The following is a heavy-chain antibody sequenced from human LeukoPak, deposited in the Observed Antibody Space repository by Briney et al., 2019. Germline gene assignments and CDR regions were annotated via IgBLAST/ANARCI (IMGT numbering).Heavy chain of an antibody. J-gene: IGHJ4*02. CDR2: INPNSGGT. CDR1: GYTFTGYY. CDR3: ARGGSSGQWLVRRANLNDY. D-gene: IGHD6-19*01. Sequence: ASVKVSCKASGYTFTGYYMHWVRQAPGQGLEWMGWINPNSGGTNYAQKFQGRVTMTRNTSISTAYMELSSLRSEDTAVYYCARGGSSGQWLVRRANLNDYWGQGTLVTVSS. V-gene: IGHV1-2*02.